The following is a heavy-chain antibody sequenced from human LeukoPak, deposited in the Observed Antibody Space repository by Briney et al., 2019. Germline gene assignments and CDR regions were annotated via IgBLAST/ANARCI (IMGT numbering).Heavy chain of an antibody. V-gene: IGHV3-21*01. CDR2: ISSSSSYI. CDR1: GFTFNNYD. D-gene: IGHD6-13*01. Sequence: GGSLRLSCAASGFTFNNYDMNWVRQAPGKGLEWVSSISSSSSYIYYADSVKGRFTISRDNAKNSLYLQMNSLRAEDTAVYYCASLSSSFLVDYWGQGTLVTVSS. CDR3: ASLSSSFLVDY. J-gene: IGHJ4*02.